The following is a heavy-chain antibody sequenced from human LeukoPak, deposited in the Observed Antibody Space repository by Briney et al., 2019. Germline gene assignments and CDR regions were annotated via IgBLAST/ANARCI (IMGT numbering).Heavy chain of an antibody. V-gene: IGHV1-2*04. CDR2: INPNSGGT. D-gene: IGHD6-13*01. J-gene: IGHJ4*02. CDR3: ARGSSSWRGVGFDY. CDR1: GYTFTGYY. Sequence: APVKVSCKASGYTFTGYYMHWVRQAPGQGLEWMGWINPNSGGTNYAQKFQGWVTMTRDTSISTAYIELSRLRSDDTAVYYCARGSSSWRGVGFDYWGQGTLVTVSS.